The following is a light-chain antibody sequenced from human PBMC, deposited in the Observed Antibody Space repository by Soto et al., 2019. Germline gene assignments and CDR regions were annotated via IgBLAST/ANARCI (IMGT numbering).Light chain of an antibody. CDR1: SSDIGSYDH. V-gene: IGLV2-14*03. CDR2: AVS. Sequence: QSVLTQPASVSGSPGQSITISCSGTSSDIGSYDHVAWCQQFPGKSPKLIIYAVSDRPSGVSDRFSGSKSGISASLTISGLQTEDEADYSCISYTDRQSYLFGTGTKVTVL. CDR3: ISYTDRQSYL. J-gene: IGLJ1*01.